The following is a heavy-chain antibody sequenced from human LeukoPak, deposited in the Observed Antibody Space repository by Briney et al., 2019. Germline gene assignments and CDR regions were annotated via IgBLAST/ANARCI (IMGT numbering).Heavy chain of an antibody. CDR1: GGSISSSSYY. J-gene: IGHJ4*02. D-gene: IGHD5-24*01. CDR3: ARVNDRDGYNLGGEN. V-gene: IGHV4-39*01. Sequence: SETLSLTCTVSGGSISSSSYYWGWIRQPPGKGLEWIASIYDSGSTYYNPSLKSRVTMSVDASKNQFSLKLSAVTAADTAVYYCARVNDRDGYNLGGENWGQGTLVTVSS. CDR2: IYDSGST.